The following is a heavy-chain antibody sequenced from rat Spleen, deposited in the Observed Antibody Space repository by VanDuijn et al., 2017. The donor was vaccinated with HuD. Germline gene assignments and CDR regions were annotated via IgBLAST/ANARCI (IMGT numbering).Heavy chain of an antibody. CDR3: VRGSAFFDY. CDR2: IWGDGST. Sequence: QVQLKESGPGLVQPSQTLSLTCTVSGFSLISYAVNWVRRPPGKGLEWMGVIWGDGSTKYNSALKSRLSISRDTSKSQVFLKMNSLQTEDTAMYFCVRGSAFFDYWGQGVMVTVSS. D-gene: IGHD3-3*01. V-gene: IGHV2-13*01. CDR1: GFSLISYA. J-gene: IGHJ2*01.